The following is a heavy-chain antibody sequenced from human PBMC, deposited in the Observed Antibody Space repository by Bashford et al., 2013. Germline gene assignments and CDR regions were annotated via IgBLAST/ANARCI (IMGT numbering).Heavy chain of an antibody. CDR3: ARAGAIVVVVAAPKLPRKRINWFDP. J-gene: IGHJ5*02. V-gene: IGHV1-18*01. D-gene: IGHD2-15*01. Sequence: WVRQAPGQGLEWMGWISAYNGNTNYAQKLQGRVTMTTDTSTSTAYMELRSLRSDDTAVYYCARAGAIVVVVAAPKLPRKRINWFDPGAREPWSPSPQ. CDR2: ISAYNGNT.